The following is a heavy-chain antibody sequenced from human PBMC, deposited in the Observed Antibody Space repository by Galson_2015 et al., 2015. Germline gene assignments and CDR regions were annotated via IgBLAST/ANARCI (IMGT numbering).Heavy chain of an antibody. CDR1: GFTFSDYY. Sequence: SLRLSCAASGFTFSDYYMSWIRQAPGKGLEWVSYISASSTTKYYAGSVKGRFTISRDNAKNSLYLQMKSLRAEDTAVYYCARSLYWNHAGDVDYWGQGTLVTVSS. CDR3: ARSLYWNHAGDVDY. CDR2: ISASSTTK. D-gene: IGHD2-8*02. J-gene: IGHJ4*02. V-gene: IGHV3-11*01.